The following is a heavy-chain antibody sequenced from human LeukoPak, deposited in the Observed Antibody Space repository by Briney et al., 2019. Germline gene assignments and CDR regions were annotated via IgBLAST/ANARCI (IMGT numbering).Heavy chain of an antibody. CDR3: AKDWSSGWYPYYFDY. J-gene: IGHJ4*02. D-gene: IGHD6-19*01. Sequence: GGSLRLSCAASGFTFSSYGMHWFRQAPGKGLEWVAVISYDGSNKYYADSVKGRFTISRDNSKNTLYLQMNSLRAEDTAVYYCAKDWSSGWYPYYFDYWGQGTLVTVSS. CDR1: GFTFSSYG. V-gene: IGHV3-30*18. CDR2: ISYDGSNK.